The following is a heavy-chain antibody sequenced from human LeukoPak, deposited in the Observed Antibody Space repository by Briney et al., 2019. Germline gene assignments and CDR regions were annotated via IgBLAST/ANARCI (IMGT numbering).Heavy chain of an antibody. V-gene: IGHV4-38-2*02. Sequence: SETLSLTCTVSGYSIISDYFWGWIRQPPGKGLEWIGTIYHSGSTHYSPSLKSRVTVSVDTSKNEFSLKLSSVTAADTAVYYCARDWGVSARPGYMDVWGKGTTVTVSS. D-gene: IGHD6-6*01. CDR1: GYSIISDYF. CDR2: IYHSGST. J-gene: IGHJ6*03. CDR3: ARDWGVSARPGYMDV.